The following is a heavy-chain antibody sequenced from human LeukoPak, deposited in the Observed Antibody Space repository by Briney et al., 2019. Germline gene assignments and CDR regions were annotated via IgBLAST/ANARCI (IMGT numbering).Heavy chain of an antibody. J-gene: IGHJ4*02. V-gene: IGHV3-30*02. CDR2: IRYDGSNK. D-gene: IGHD3-3*01. CDR3: ARSDDFWSGYYTVFDY. CDR1: GFTFSSYG. Sequence: GGSLRLSCAASGFTFSSYGMHWVRQAPGKGLEWVAFIRYDGSNKYYADSVKGRFTISRDNSKNTLYLQMNSLRAEDTAVYYCARSDDFWSGYYTVFDYWGQGTLVTVSS.